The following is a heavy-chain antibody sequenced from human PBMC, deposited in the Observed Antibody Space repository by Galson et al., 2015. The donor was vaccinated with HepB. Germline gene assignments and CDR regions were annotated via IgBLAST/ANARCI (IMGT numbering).Heavy chain of an antibody. D-gene: IGHD3-9*01. J-gene: IGHJ4*02. CDR2: IKSKTDGGTT. CDR3: TTDRKILTGYYLLGY. V-gene: IGHV3-15*01. CDR1: GFTFSSYA. Sequence: SLRLSCAASGFTFSSYAMHWVRQAPGKGLEWVGRIKSKTDGGTTDYAAPVKGRFTISRDDSKNTLYLQMNSLKTEDTAVYYCTTDRKILTGYYLLGYWGQGTLVTVSS.